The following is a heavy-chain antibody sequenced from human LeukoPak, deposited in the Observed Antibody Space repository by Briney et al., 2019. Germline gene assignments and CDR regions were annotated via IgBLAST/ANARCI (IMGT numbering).Heavy chain of an antibody. CDR1: GFTFSSYA. CDR2: ISGSGGST. V-gene: IGHV3-23*01. Sequence: GGSLRLSCAASGFTFSSYAMSWVRQAPGKGLEWVSTISGSGGSTYYADSVKGRFTISRDNSKNTLYLQMNSLRAEDTAVYYCAKGGYCRSTSCPNDYWGQGTLVTVSS. D-gene: IGHD2-2*01. CDR3: AKGGYCRSTSCPNDY. J-gene: IGHJ4*02.